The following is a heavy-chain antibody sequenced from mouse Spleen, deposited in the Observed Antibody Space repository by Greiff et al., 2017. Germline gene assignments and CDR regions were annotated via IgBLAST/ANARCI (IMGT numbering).Heavy chain of an antibody. CDR3: AIYGNYGAY. D-gene: IGHD2-1*01. CDR1: GYAFSSSW. V-gene: IGHV1-82*01. CDR2: IYPGDGDT. J-gene: IGHJ3*01. Sequence: VNVVESGPELVKPGASVKISCKASGYAFSSSWMNWVKQRPGKGLEWIGRIYPGDGDTNYNGKFKGKATLTADKSSSTAYMQLSSLTSEDSAVYFCAIYGNYGAYWGQGTLVTVSA.